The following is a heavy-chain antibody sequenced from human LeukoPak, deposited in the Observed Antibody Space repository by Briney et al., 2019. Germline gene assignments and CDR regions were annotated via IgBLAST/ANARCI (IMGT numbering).Heavy chain of an antibody. Sequence: PSETLSLTCTVSGGSISSSSYYWGWIRQPPGKGLEWIGSISYSGSTYYNPSLKSRVTISVDTSKNQFSLKLSSVTAADTAVYYCARARIHYYYYYMDVWGKGTTVTVSS. V-gene: IGHV4-39*07. CDR1: GGSISSSSYY. CDR2: ISYSGST. CDR3: ARARIHYYYYYMDV. J-gene: IGHJ6*03.